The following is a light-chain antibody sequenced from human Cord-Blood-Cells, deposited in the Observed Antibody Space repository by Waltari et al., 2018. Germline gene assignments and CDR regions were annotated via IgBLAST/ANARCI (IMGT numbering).Light chain of an antibody. CDR2: DVS. Sequence: QSALTQPASVSGSPGQSITISCTGTSSDVCCYNYVSWYQQHPGKAPKLMIYDVSKRPSGVSNRFSGSKSGNTASLTISGLQAEDEADYYCSSYTSSSTLVFGGGTKLTVL. CDR3: SSYTSSSTLV. J-gene: IGLJ2*01. V-gene: IGLV2-14*01. CDR1: SSDVCCYNY.